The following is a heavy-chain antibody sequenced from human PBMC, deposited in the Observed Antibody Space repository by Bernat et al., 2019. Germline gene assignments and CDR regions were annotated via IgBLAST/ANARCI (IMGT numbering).Heavy chain of an antibody. CDR1: GYTFTGYY. CDR2: INPNSGGT. V-gene: IGHV1-2*04. J-gene: IGHJ3*02. D-gene: IGHD3-3*01. CDR3: ARDYTTIFGVPSSAFDI. Sequence: QVQLVQSGAEVKKPGASAKVSCKASGYTFTGYYMHWVRQAPGQGLEWMGWINPNSGGTNYAQKFQGWVTMTRDTSISTAYMELSRLRSDDTAMYYCARDYTTIFGVPSSAFDIWGQGTMVTVSS.